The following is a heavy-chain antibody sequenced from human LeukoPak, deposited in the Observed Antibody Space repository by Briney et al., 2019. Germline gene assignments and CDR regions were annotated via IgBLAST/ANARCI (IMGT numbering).Heavy chain of an antibody. CDR2: IHYSGST. J-gene: IGHJ3*02. D-gene: IGHD1-26*01. V-gene: IGHV4-59*11. Sequence: SETLSLTCTVSGGSISSHHWSWIRQPPGTGLEWIGYIHYSGSTNYNPSLKSRVTISVDTSKNQFSLKLSSVTAADTAVYYCASAPSYHDAFDIWGQGTMVTVSS. CDR3: ASAPSYHDAFDI. CDR1: GGSISSHH.